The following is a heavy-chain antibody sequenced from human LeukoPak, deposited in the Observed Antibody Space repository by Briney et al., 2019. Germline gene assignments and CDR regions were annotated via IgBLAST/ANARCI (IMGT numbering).Heavy chain of an antibody. D-gene: IGHD1-26*01. CDR1: GYTFTTYT. J-gene: IGHJ4*02. Sequence: GASVTVSCKTSGYTFTTYTIHWVRQAPGQGLEWMGWINGGNGNTKYSQKFQGRVTITRDTSASTAYMEVSSLRSEDTAVYYCTRTEWELPFDYWGQGTLVTVSS. CDR3: TRTEWELPFDY. CDR2: INGGNGNT. V-gene: IGHV1-3*01.